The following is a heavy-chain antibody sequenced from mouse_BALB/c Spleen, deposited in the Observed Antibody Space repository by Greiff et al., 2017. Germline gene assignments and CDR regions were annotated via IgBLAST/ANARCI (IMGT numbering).Heavy chain of an antibody. D-gene: IGHD3-1*01. J-gene: IGHJ4*01. CDR3: TRAARDYAMDY. Sequence: EVQVVESGGGLVKPGGSLKLSCAASGFTFSSYTMSWVRQTPEKRLEWVATISSGGSYTYYPDSVKGRFTISRDNAKNTLYLQMSSLKSEDTAMYYCTRAARDYAMDYWGQGTSVTVSS. CDR2: ISSGGSYT. CDR1: GFTFSSYT. V-gene: IGHV5-6-4*01.